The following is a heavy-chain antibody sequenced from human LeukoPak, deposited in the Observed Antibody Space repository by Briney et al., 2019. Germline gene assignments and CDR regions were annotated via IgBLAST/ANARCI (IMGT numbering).Heavy chain of an antibody. D-gene: IGHD3-22*01. J-gene: IGHJ4*02. Sequence: GGSLRLSCAASGFTFSSYAMSWVRQAPGKGLEWVSAISGSGGSTYYADSVKGRFTISRDNSKNTLHLQMNSLRAEDTAVYYCAKLLGRYYDSSGRVFDYWGQGTLVTVSS. CDR1: GFTFSSYA. CDR2: ISGSGGST. V-gene: IGHV3-23*01. CDR3: AKLLGRYYDSSGRVFDY.